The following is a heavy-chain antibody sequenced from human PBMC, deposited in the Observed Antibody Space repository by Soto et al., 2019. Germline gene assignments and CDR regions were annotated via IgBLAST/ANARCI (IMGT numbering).Heavy chain of an antibody. D-gene: IGHD5-18*01. Sequence: GGSLRLSCASSGFTFSSYAMSLVRQAPGKGLEWVSAISGSGGSTYYADSVKGQFTISRDNSKNTLYLQMNSLRAEDTAVYYCAKDAADTAMVTDYYGMDVWGQGTTVTVSS. V-gene: IGHV3-23*01. CDR2: ISGSGGST. CDR1: GFTFSSYA. J-gene: IGHJ6*02. CDR3: AKDAADTAMVTDYYGMDV.